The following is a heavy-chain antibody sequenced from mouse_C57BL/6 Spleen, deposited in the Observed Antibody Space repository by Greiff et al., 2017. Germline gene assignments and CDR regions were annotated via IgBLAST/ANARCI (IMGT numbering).Heavy chain of an antibody. CDR3: ARGGLRRSYAMDY. V-gene: IGHV1-61*01. J-gene: IGHJ4*01. CDR1: GYTFTSYW. CDR2: IYPSDSET. D-gene: IGHD2-4*01. Sequence: QVQLQQPGAELVRPGSSVKLSCKASGYTFTSYWMDWVKQRPGQGLEWIGNIYPSDSETHYNQKFKDKATLTVDKSYSTAYMQLSSLTSEDSAVYYCARGGLRRSYAMDYWGQGTSVTVSS.